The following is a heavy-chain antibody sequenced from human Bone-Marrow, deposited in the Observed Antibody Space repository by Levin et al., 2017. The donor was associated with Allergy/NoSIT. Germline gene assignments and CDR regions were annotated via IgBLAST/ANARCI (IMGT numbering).Heavy chain of an antibody. V-gene: IGHV3-30*04. D-gene: IGHD2-2*01. J-gene: IGHJ4*02. CDR2: IFYDGGNK. CDR3: AREDSRAAISFDS. Sequence: PGESLKISCAASGFTFSSFAMHWVRQAPGKGLEWVAIIFYDGGNKFYADSVKGRFTVSRDNSKNTLYLEMNSLRDDDSAVYYCAREDSRAAISFDSWGQGTLVTVSS. CDR1: GFTFSSFA.